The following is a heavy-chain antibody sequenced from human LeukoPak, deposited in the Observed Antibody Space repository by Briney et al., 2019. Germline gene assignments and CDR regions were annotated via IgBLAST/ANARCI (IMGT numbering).Heavy chain of an antibody. J-gene: IGHJ4*02. D-gene: IGHD5-18*01. Sequence: GGSLRLSCAASGFTFSSYAMSWVRQAPGKGLEWVSAISGSGGSTYYADSVKGRFTISRDNSKNTLYLQMNSLRAEDTAVYYCANQRGYSYDPPDYWGQGTLVTVSS. CDR1: GFTFSSYA. CDR2: ISGSGGST. V-gene: IGHV3-23*01. CDR3: ANQRGYSYDPPDY.